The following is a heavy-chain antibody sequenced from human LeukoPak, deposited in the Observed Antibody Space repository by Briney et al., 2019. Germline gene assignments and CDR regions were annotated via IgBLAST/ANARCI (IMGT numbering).Heavy chain of an antibody. Sequence: GASVKVSCKASGYTFTSYGISCVRQAPGQGLEWMGWISAYNGNTNYAQKLQGRVTMTTDTSTSTAYMELRSLRSDDTAVYYCARDRAAGPQVYFDYWGQGTLVTVSS. J-gene: IGHJ4*02. D-gene: IGHD6-13*01. CDR3: ARDRAAGPQVYFDY. CDR1: GYTFTSYG. CDR2: ISAYNGNT. V-gene: IGHV1-18*01.